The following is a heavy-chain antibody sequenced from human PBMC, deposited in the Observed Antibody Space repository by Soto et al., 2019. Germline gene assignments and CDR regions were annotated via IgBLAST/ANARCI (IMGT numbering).Heavy chain of an antibody. CDR2: IDGSGGDT. D-gene: IGHD3-10*01. Sequence: PGGSLRLSCAASGFTFSSYAMGWVRQAPGTGLEWVSVIDGSGGDTSLADSVKARFTISRDNAENTLYLHMNSLRAEDTAGWYGASPSESRGSYWYFDLWGRGTLVTVSS. J-gene: IGHJ2*01. CDR1: GFTFSSYA. CDR3: ASPSESRGSYWYFDL. V-gene: IGHV3-23*01.